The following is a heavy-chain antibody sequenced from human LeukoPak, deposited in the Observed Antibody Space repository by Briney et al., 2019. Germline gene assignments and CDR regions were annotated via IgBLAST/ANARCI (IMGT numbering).Heavy chain of an antibody. CDR2: IFSSGST. Sequence: SETLSLTCSVPGGSLNSFSHYWAWIRQPPGKGLEWIGCIFSSGSTYYNPSLQSRVTFSLDKSNNHFALKPTSLTAADTAVYYCARGLAHGGIANWFDPWGQGTLVTVSS. V-gene: IGHV4-39*06. CDR3: ARGLAHGGIANWFDP. D-gene: IGHD2-21*01. J-gene: IGHJ5*02. CDR1: GGSLNSFSHY.